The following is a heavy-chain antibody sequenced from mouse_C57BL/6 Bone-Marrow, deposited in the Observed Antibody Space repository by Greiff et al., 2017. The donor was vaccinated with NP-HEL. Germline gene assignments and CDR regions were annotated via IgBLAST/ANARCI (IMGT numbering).Heavy chain of an antibody. CDR1: GYTFTDYN. J-gene: IGHJ1*03. CDR3: ARNWYFDV. V-gene: IGHV1-18*01. Sequence: EVQLVESGPELVKPGASVKIPCKASGYTFTDYNMDWVKQSHGKSLEWIGDINPNNGGTIYNQKFKGKATLTVDKSSSTAYMELRSLTSEDTAVYYCARNWYFDVWGTGTTVTVSS. CDR2: INPNNGGT.